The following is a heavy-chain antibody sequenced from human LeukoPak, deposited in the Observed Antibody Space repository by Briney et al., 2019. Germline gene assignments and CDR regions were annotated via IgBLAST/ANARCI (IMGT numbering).Heavy chain of an antibody. CDR1: GLTFSTYS. J-gene: IGHJ4*02. CDR3: AREFSRPDCSGGSCYEMVDS. D-gene: IGHD2-15*01. CDR2: ISSSSSTK. Sequence: PGGSLRLSCAASGLTFSTYSMNWVRQAPGKGLEWVSYISSSSSTKYYADSVKGRFTTSRDNAKNSLYLQMNSLRAEDTAVYYCAREFSRPDCSGGSCYEMVDSWGQGTLVTVSS. V-gene: IGHV3-48*01.